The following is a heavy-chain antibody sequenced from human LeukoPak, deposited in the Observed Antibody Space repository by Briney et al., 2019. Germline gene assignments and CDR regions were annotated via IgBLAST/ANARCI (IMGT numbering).Heavy chain of an antibody. CDR2: ISSNVGST. D-gene: IGHD3-3*01. V-gene: IGHV3-64*01. Sequence: GRCLRLSCAASGFSFSSYAMHWVRPAPGKGLEYVSAISSNVGSTYYANSVKGRFTISRDNSKNTLYRQMGSLRAEDMAVYYCARQAKNDFWNWYYFDYWGQGTLVTVSS. J-gene: IGHJ4*02. CDR3: ARQAKNDFWNWYYFDY. CDR1: GFSFSSYA.